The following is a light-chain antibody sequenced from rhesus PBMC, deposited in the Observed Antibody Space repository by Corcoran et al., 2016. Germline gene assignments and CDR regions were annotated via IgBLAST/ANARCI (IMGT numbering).Light chain of an antibody. J-gene: IGLJ6*01. Sequence: QAALTQPRSVSGSPGQSVTISCTGTSSDIGGYNYVSWYQQHPGTAPKLMIYEVSKRPSGVSDRFSGSKSGNSASRTIYGLQAEDESDYYCCSYAGSYTFDVFGSGTKLTVL. CDR2: EVS. CDR3: CSYAGSYTFDV. CDR1: SSDIGGYNY. V-gene: IGLV2-32*01.